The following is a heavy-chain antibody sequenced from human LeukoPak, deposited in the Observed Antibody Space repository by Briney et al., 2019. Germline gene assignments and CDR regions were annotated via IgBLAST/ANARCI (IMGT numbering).Heavy chain of an antibody. V-gene: IGHV1-2*02. CDR1: GYTFTGYY. D-gene: IGHD3-10*01. J-gene: IGHJ3*02. CDR2: INPNSVGT. CDR3: ARMVRGVNAFDI. Sequence: ASVKVSCKASGYTFTGYYMHWVRQAPGQGLEWMGWINPNSVGTNYAQKFQGRVTMTRDTSISTAYMELSRLRSDDTAVYYCARMVRGVNAFDIWGQGTMVTVSS.